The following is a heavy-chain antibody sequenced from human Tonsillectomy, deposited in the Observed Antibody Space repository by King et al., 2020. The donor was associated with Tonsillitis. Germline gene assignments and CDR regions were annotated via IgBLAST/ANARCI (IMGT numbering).Heavy chain of an antibody. CDR3: AKAVFHNGLYDY. J-gene: IGHJ4*02. CDR2: ISNGGDTT. CDR1: GFTFSNFG. D-gene: IGHD2-8*01. Sequence: VQLVESGGGLVQPGGSLRLSCAASGFTFSNFGISWVRQAPGKGLEWVSDISNGGDTTYYADSVKGRFTISRDNSKNTLYLQMHSLRAEDTALYYCAKAVFHNGLYDYWGQGTRVTVSS. V-gene: IGHV3-23*04.